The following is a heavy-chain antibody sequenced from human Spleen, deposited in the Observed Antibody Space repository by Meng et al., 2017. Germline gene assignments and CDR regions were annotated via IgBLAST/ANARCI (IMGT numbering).Heavy chain of an antibody. D-gene: IGHD3-22*01. V-gene: IGHV4-61*01. J-gene: IGHJ5*02. Sequence: QWQLQESGPGLVRPSVTLSLTCTVSGGSVSSGSYYWSWIRQPPGKGLEWIGYIYYSGSTNYNPSLKSRVTISVDTSKNQFSLKLSSVTAADTAVYYCARLNYYDSSGYPSWGQGTLVTVSS. CDR2: IYYSGST. CDR3: ARLNYYDSSGYPS. CDR1: GGSVSSGSYY.